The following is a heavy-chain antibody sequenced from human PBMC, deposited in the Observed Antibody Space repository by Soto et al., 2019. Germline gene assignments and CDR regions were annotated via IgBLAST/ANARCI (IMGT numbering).Heavy chain of an antibody. D-gene: IGHD1-26*01. CDR1: GDSMRGYY. J-gene: IGHJ4*02. CDR2: IYYSGST. CDR3: ARRPGGSYGQVDY. Sequence: SETLSLTCTVSGDSMRGYYLSWIRQPPGKTLEWIGYIYYSGSTKYNPSLKSRVTISVDTSKNQFSLKLTSVTAADTAVYFCARRPGGSYGQVDYWGQGTLVTVSS. V-gene: IGHV4-59*08.